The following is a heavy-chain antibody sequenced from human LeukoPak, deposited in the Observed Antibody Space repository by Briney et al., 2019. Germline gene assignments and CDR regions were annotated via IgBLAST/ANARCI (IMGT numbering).Heavy chain of an antibody. D-gene: IGHD2-2*01. CDR2: INHSGST. CDR1: GGSFSGYY. V-gene: IGHV4-34*01. J-gene: IGHJ6*02. CDR3: ARDTRYCSSTSCYSYGMDV. Sequence: PSETLSLTCAVYGGSFSGYYWSWIRQPPGKGLEWIGEINHSGSTNYNPSLKSRVTISVDTSKNQFSLKLSSVTAADTAVYYCARDTRYCSSTSCYSYGMDVWGQGTMVTVSS.